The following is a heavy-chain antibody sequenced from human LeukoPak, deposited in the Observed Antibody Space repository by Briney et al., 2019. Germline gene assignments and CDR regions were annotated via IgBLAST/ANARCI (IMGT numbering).Heavy chain of an antibody. V-gene: IGHV3-21*01. J-gene: IGHJ5*02. Sequence: GGSLRLSCAASGFTFSSYSMNWVRQAPGKGLEWVSSISSSSSYIYYADSVKGRFTISRDNAKNSPYLQMNSLRAEDTAVYYCARGSIAVAGKALLWFDPWGQGTLVTVPS. CDR3: ARGSIAVAGKALLWFDP. CDR1: GFTFSSYS. D-gene: IGHD6-19*01. CDR2: ISSSSSYI.